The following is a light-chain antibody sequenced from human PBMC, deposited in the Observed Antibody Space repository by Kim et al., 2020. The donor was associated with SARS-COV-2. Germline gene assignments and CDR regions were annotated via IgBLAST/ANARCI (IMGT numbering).Light chain of an antibody. Sequence: LSPGESSTLSCRASQSVSSYLAWYQQNPGQAPRLLIYDASNRATGIPARFSGSGSGTDFTLTISSLEPEDFAVYYCQQRSNWPPITFGQGTRLEIK. V-gene: IGKV3-11*01. CDR1: QSVSSY. CDR2: DAS. J-gene: IGKJ5*01. CDR3: QQRSNWPPIT.